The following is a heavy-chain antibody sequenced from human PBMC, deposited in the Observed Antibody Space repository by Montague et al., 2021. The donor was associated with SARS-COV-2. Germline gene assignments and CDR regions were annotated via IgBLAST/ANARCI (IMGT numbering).Heavy chain of an antibody. CDR1: AYTFTSFD. D-gene: IGHD2-2*01. CDR3: ARGRNVQLLFEYHYGMDV. CDR2: VNPNSANT. J-gene: IGHJ6*01. V-gene: IGHV1-8*01. Sequence: SVKVSCKASAYTFTSFDIHWVRQAPGQGLEWMGWVNPNSANTGYAQKFQGRVTMTRNIAVSTAYMELSSLRSEDTAVYYCARGRNVQLLFEYHYGMDVWGQGTTITVSS.